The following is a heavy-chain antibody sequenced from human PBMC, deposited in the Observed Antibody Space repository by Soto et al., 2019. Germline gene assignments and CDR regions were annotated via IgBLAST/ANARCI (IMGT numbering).Heavy chain of an antibody. CDR1: GVSFSTYS. CDR3: ARAMDYYDSRGFWGY. J-gene: IGHJ4*02. Sequence: EVQLVESGGGLVQPGGSLRLSCAASGVSFSTYSMNWVRQAPGKGLEWVSSISSSSTTIYYADSVKGRFTISRDNAKNSLYLQMNSLRDEDTAVYYCARAMDYYDSRGFWGYWGQGTLVTVSS. D-gene: IGHD3-22*01. V-gene: IGHV3-48*02. CDR2: ISSSSTTI.